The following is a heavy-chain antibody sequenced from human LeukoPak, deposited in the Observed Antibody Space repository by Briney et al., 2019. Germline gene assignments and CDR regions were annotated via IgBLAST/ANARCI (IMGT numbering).Heavy chain of an antibody. J-gene: IGHJ4*02. D-gene: IGHD3-16*01. V-gene: IGHV4-38-2*02. CDR1: GGSISSGYY. CDR2: IYHSGST. Sequence: SETLSLTCTVSGGSISSGYYWGWIRQPPGKGLEWIGSIYHSGSTYYNPSLKSRVTISVDTSKNQFSLKLSSVTAADTAVYYCAREMESGGGCDYWGQGTLVTVSS. CDR3: AREMESGGGCDY.